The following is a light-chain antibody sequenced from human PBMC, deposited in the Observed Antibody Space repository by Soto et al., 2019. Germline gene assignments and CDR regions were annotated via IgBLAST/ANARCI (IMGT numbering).Light chain of an antibody. CDR3: QQHSKWPRT. V-gene: IGKV3-15*01. CDR1: ESVSSN. J-gene: IGKJ1*01. Sequence: EIVLTQSPGTLSLSPGERASLSCRASESVSSNLAWYKQKPGQAPRLLFYGASTRATDIPARFSGTGSGTEVTLTISSLQSEDFAVYYCQQHSKWPRTFGQGTKVDIK. CDR2: GAS.